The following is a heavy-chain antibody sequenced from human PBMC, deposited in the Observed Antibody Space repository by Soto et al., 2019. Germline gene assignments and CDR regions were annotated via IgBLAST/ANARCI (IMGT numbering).Heavy chain of an antibody. CDR2: ISSSSSTI. J-gene: IGHJ4*02. Sequence: GGSLRLSCAATGFTFSSYSMNWVRQAPGKGLEWVSYISSSSSTIYYADSVKGRFTISRDNAKNSLYLQMNSLRDEDTAVYYCARGERGYSYGFAKSDYWGQGTLVTVSS. D-gene: IGHD5-18*01. CDR1: GFTFSSYS. V-gene: IGHV3-48*02. CDR3: ARGERGYSYGFAKSDY.